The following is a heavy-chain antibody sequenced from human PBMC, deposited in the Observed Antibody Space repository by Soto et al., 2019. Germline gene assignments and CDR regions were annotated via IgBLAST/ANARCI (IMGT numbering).Heavy chain of an antibody. D-gene: IGHD2-2*02. J-gene: IGHJ4*02. Sequence: QVQLVQSGAEVKKPGASVKVSCKASGYTFTSYAMHWVRQAPGQRLEWMGWINAGNGNTKYSQKFQGRVTITRDTXASXAYMXXXXLXXEXTAVYYXASXXXVPAAIGYWGQGTLVTVSS. V-gene: IGHV1-3*01. CDR1: GYTFTSYA. CDR3: ASXXXVPAAIGY. CDR2: INAGNGNT.